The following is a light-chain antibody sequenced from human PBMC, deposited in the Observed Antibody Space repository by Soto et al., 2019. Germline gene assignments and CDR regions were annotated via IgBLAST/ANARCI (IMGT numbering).Light chain of an antibody. V-gene: IGLV1-44*01. J-gene: IGLJ3*02. Sequence: QSVLTQPPSVSATPGQRVTISCSGTSANIGENTVNWYRQVPGTAPKCLIFSDNQRPSGVPDRFSGSKSGTSASLAISGLQSEDEADYYCAVWGDSLDGWVFGGGTKVTVL. CDR3: AVWGDSLDGWV. CDR2: SDN. CDR1: SANIGENT.